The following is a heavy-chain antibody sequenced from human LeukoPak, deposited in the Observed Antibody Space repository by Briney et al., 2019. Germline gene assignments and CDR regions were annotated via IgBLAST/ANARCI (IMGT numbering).Heavy chain of an antibody. CDR1: GFTFSSYN. Sequence: GGSLRLSCAASGFTFSSYNMNWVRQAPGQGLEWASSISSTSSYIYYTDSVKGRFTISRDNAKNSLYLQMNSLRAEDTAVYYCARVTGSYAEIDYWGQGTLVTVSS. J-gene: IGHJ4*02. CDR2: ISSTSSYI. V-gene: IGHV3-21*01. CDR3: ARVTGSYAEIDY. D-gene: IGHD2-2*01.